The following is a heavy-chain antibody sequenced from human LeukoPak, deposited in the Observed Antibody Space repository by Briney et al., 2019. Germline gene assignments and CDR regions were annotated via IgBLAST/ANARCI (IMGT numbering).Heavy chain of an antibody. J-gene: IGHJ3*02. Sequence: SETLSLTCTVPGGSISNYYWSWIRQPPGKGLEWIGYIYYSGSTKYNPSLKSRVTISVDTSKNQFSLKLTSVTAADTAMYYCARVYRSAFDIWGQGTKVTVSS. CDR2: IYYSGST. V-gene: IGHV4-59*01. CDR3: ARVYRSAFDI. D-gene: IGHD3-16*02. CDR1: GGSISNYY.